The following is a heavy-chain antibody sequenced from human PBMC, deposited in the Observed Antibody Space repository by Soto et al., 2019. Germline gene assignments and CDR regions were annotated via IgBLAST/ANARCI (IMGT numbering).Heavy chain of an antibody. J-gene: IGHJ4*02. V-gene: IGHV3-23*01. CDR2: ISGSGSTI. CDR3: AKVFYYYDSSVYYYFDY. Sequence: GGSLRLSCAASGFTFSSYAVSWVRQAPGKGPEWISSISGSGSTIYYADSVKGRFTISRDNSKNTLYLQMSSLRAEDTAVYYCAKVFYYYDSSVYYYFDYWGQGPLVPASS. CDR1: GFTFSSYA. D-gene: IGHD3-22*01.